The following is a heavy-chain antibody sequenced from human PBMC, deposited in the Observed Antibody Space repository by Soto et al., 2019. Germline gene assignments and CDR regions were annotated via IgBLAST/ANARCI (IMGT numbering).Heavy chain of an antibody. V-gene: IGHV3-30-3*01. CDR2: ISYDGSNK. J-gene: IGHJ4*02. CDR1: GFAFSSYA. D-gene: IGHD5-12*01. CDR3: ASHSGYDSFDY. Sequence: GGSLRLSCAASGFAFSSYAMHWVRQAPGKGLEWVAVISYDGSNKYYADSVKGRFTISRDNSKNTLYLQMNSLRAEDTAVYYCASHSGYDSFDYWGQGTLVTVSS.